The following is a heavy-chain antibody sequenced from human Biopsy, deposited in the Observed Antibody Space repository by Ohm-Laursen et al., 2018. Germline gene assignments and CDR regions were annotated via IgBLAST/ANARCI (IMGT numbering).Heavy chain of an antibody. J-gene: IGHJ6*02. CDR3: ARDTRWSPYHMDV. CDR2: IWYDGTNE. V-gene: IGHV3-33*01. Sequence: SLGLSCSAPGFTFGHYAMHWVRQAPGKGLEWISLIWYDGTNEDYADSVKGRFTISRDNAKNSLYLQMNSLRAGDTAVYYCARDTRWSPYHMDVWGQGTTVTVSS. CDR1: GFTFGHYA. D-gene: IGHD4-23*01.